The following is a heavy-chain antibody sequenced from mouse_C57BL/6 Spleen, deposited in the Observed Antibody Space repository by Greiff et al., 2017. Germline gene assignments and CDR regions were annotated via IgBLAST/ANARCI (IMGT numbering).Heavy chain of an antibody. CDR1: GYTFTSYW. D-gene: IGHD2-2*01. Sequence: QVQLQQPGAELVRPGSSVKLSCKASGYTFTSYWMHWVKQRPIQGLEWIGNIDPSDSETHYNQKFKDKATLTVDKSSSTAYMQLSSLTSEDSAVYYCARGGYDVGVFDYWGQGTTRTVSS. CDR3: ARGGYDVGVFDY. J-gene: IGHJ2*01. V-gene: IGHV1-52*01. CDR2: IDPSDSET.